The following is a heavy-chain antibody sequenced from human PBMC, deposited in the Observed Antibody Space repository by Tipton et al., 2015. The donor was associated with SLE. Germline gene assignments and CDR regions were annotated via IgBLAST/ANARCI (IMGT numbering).Heavy chain of an antibody. CDR3: ARGYDYGATVDV. CDR2: ISRGGSTI. D-gene: IGHD4/OR15-4a*01. J-gene: IGHJ3*01. Sequence: SLRLSCVASGFTFSDFSMSWIRQAPGKGLEWVSYISRGGSTIYYADSVKGRSTTSGDSARNSLYLQMNNLRGEDTAVYYCARGYDYGATVDVWGQGTMVTVSS. V-gene: IGHV3-11*01. CDR1: GFTFSDFS.